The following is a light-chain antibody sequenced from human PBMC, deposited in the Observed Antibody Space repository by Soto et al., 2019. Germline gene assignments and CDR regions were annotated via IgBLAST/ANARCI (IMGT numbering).Light chain of an antibody. V-gene: IGLV1-51*02. Sequence: QAVVTQPPSVSAAPGQKITISCSGSDSNIWYNSVSWYQQLPGTAPKLLISENDERPSDLPDRFSASKSGTSATLGITGLQTGDEATYFCGTWDTGLSAVVFGGGTKVTVL. J-gene: IGLJ2*01. CDR1: DSNIWYNS. CDR3: GTWDTGLSAVV. CDR2: END.